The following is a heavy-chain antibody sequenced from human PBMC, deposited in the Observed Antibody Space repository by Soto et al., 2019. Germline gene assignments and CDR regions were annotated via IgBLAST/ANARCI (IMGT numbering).Heavy chain of an antibody. CDR3: AITPGGSHHALYFMEI. Sequence: VQSGPEVKKPGSSVRVSCKASGGSFPDFAVSWVRQAPGKGLEWMGGIIPLSTSANYAQRFQARVTITADVSTSTAYMDVTSLTYDDTAVYYCAITPGGSHHALYFMEIWGQGTTVTVSS. J-gene: IGHJ6*02. D-gene: IGHD1-26*01. CDR2: IIPLSTSA. CDR1: GGSFPDFA. V-gene: IGHV1-69*01.